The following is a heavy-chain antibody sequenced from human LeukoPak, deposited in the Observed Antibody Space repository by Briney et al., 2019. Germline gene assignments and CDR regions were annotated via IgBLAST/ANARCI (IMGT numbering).Heavy chain of an antibody. CDR2: IKQDGSEK. V-gene: IGHV3-7*01. Sequence: GGSLRLSCAASGFTFSSYWMSWVRQAPGKGLEWVANIKQDGSEKYYVDSVKGRFTISRDNAKNSPYLQMNSLRAEDTAVYYCARAQHELLRAFDIWGQGTMVTVSS. CDR3: ARAQHELLRAFDI. CDR1: GFTFSSYW. D-gene: IGHD2-15*01. J-gene: IGHJ3*02.